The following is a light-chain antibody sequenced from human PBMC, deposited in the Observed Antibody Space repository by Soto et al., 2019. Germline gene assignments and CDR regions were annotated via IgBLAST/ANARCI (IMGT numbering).Light chain of an antibody. CDR2: GNS. J-gene: IGLJ6*01. Sequence: QSVLTQPPSVSGAPGQRVTISCTGCSSNIGAGYDVHWYQQFPGTAPKLLIYGNSNRPSGVPDRFSGSKSGTSASLAITGLQAEDEADYYCQSYDRSLSGDVFGSGTKLTVL. CDR1: SSNIGAGYD. CDR3: QSYDRSLSGDV. V-gene: IGLV1-40*01.